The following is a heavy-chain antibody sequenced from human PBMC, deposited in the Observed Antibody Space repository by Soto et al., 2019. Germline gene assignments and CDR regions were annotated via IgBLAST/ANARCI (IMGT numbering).Heavy chain of an antibody. V-gene: IGHV4-39*01. CDR3: ARHDYGDFNFDY. D-gene: IGHD4-17*01. J-gene: IGHJ4*02. CDR1: GGSISSSSYY. CDR2: IYYSGST. Sequence: SETLSLTCTVSGGSISSSSYYWGWIRQPPGKGLEWIGSIYYSGSTYYNPSLKSRVTISVDTSKNQFSLKLSSVTAADTAVYYCARHDYGDFNFDYWGQGTLVTVSS.